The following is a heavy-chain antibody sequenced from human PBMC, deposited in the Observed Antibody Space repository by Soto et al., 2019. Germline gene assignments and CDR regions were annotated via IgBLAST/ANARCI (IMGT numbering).Heavy chain of an antibody. J-gene: IGHJ5*02. CDR2: INRSGST. D-gene: IGHD3-16*01. CDR1: GGSLSGYY. CDR3: ARGLLGGAAT. V-gene: IGHV4-34*01. Sequence: QVQLQQWGAGLLKPSETLSLTCAVYGGSLSGYYWSWIRQPPGKGLEWIGEINRSGSTNYIPSLKSRAIISVDTYKNQSSLKLSSVTAAETAVYYCARGLLGGAATWGQGTLVTVSS.